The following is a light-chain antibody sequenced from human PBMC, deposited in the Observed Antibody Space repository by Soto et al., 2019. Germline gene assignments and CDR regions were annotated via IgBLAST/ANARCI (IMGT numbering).Light chain of an antibody. Sequence: QSVLTQPPSMSGDPGQRVSISCTGSSSNIGADYDVHWYQQLPGTAPKLLIYGNNHRPSGVPDRFSGSKSGTSVSLAITGLQAEDEADYYCQSYDSSLSAVVFGGGTKLTVL. CDR1: SSNIGADYD. CDR2: GNN. J-gene: IGLJ2*01. CDR3: QSYDSSLSAVV. V-gene: IGLV1-40*01.